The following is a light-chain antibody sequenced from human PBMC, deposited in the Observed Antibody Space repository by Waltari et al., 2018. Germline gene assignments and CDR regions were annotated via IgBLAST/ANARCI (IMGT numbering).Light chain of an antibody. CDR3: QQYGTSPST. CDR2: NAS. V-gene: IGKV3-20*01. CDR1: QSVYGSY. J-gene: IGKJ2*01. Sequence: IVLTQSPGTLSLSPGERATLSCRASQSVYGSYLAWYQQKPGQAPRLLIYNASNRAIGIPDRFSGSGSGTDFSLTISRLEPEDFAVYYCQQYGTSPSTFGQGTKLEIK.